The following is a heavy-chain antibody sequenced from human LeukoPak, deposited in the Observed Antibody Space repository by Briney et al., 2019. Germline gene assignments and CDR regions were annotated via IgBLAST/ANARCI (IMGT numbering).Heavy chain of an antibody. V-gene: IGHV3-30-3*01. CDR2: ISYDGSNK. D-gene: IGHD3-10*01. CDR1: GFTFSSYA. J-gene: IGHJ4*02. CDR3: ARVSAGSADY. Sequence: GGSLRLSCAASGFTFSSYAMHWVRQAPGKGLEWVAVISYDGSNKYYADSVKGRFTISRDNSKNTLYLQMNSLRAEDSAVYHCARVSAGSADYWGQGTLVTVSS.